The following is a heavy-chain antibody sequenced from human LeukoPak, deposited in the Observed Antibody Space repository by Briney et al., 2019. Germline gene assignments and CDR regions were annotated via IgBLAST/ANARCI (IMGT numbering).Heavy chain of an antibody. V-gene: IGHV3-20*04. Sequence: GGSLRLSCAASGFTFDDYGMSWVRQAPGKGLEWVSSINWNGGSTGYADSVKGRFTISRDNAKNSLYLQMNSLRAEDTALYYCATQGTYSSPFDYWGQGTLVTVSS. CDR3: ATQGTYSSPFDY. CDR2: INWNGGST. J-gene: IGHJ4*02. D-gene: IGHD6-13*01. CDR1: GFTFDDYG.